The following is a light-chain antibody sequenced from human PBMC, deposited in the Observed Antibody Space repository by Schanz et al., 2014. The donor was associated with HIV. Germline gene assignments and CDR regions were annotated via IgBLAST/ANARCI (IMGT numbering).Light chain of an antibody. Sequence: QSALTQPPSASGSPGQPVTISCTGTSSDVGGSNYLSWERQHPGKAPKLMIFEVSKRPSGVPDRFSGSKSGNTASLTVSGLQTEDEADYYCSSYAGSNTFLFGGGTKLTVL. CDR3: SSYAGSNTFL. CDR2: EVS. CDR1: SSDVGGSNY. J-gene: IGLJ2*01. V-gene: IGLV2-8*01.